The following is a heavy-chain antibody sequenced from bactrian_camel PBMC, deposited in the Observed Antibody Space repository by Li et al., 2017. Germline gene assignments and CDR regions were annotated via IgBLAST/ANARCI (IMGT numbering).Heavy chain of an antibody. D-gene: IGHD6*01. CDR2: INGGGSNS. CDR3: AKAQGTWYGGAYNY. J-gene: IGHJ4*01. Sequence: VQLVESGGGLVQPGGSLRLSCAASGFAFSTTPMSWVRQAPGKGLEWVSGINGGGSNSDYSDSVKGRFAISSDNAKNTLYLQLNSLKTEDTAMYYCAKAQGTWYGGAYNYWGQGTQVTVS. V-gene: IGHV3S31*01. CDR1: GFAFSTTP.